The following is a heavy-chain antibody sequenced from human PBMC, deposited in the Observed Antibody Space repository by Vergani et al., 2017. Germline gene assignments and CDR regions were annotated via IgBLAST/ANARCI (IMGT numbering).Heavy chain of an antibody. Sequence: QVQLVESGGNVVQSGTSLRLSCAASGFSFGSYGMHWVRQSPGKGLEWVAVISNDGGNKYYADSVKGRFTIYKDNTVDMLSLQMNSLRAEDTAVYYCARCPWYSSSWLGDWFDPWGQGTLVTVSS. CDR1: GFSFGSYG. J-gene: IGHJ5*02. V-gene: IGHV3-30*03. D-gene: IGHD6-13*01. CDR3: ARCPWYSSSWLGDWFDP. CDR2: ISNDGGNK.